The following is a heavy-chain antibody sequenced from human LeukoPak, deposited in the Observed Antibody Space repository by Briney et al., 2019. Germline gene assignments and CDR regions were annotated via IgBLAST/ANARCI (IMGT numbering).Heavy chain of an antibody. D-gene: IGHD2/OR15-2a*01. CDR2: ISSSSSYT. J-gene: IGHJ3*02. V-gene: IGHV3-11*06. Sequence: GGSLRLSCTASGFTFSDYYMSWIRPARGKGLEWVSYISSSSSYTKYADSVKGRFTISRDNARNSLYLQMNSLRAEDTAVYYCLPLLSRPYVEDGFDIWGQGTMVTVSS. CDR3: LPLLSRPYVEDGFDI. CDR1: GFTFSDYY.